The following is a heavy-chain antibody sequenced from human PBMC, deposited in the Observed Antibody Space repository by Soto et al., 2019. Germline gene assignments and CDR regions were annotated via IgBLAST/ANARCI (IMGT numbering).Heavy chain of an antibody. CDR1: GFTFSSYS. Sequence: PGGSLRLSCAASGFTFSSYSMNWVRQAPGKGLEWVSYISSSSSTIYYADSVKGRFTISRDNAKNSLYLQMNSLRAEDTAVYYYARDQDAFDIWGQGTMVTVSS. CDR2: ISSSSSTI. J-gene: IGHJ3*02. V-gene: IGHV3-48*04. CDR3: ARDQDAFDI.